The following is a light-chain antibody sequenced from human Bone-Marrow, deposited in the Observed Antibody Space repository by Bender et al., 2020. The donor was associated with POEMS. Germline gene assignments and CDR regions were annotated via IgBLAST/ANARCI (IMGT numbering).Light chain of an antibody. J-gene: IGLJ1*01. V-gene: IGLV2-14*01. CDR1: STDFGDYNY. Sequence: QSALTQPPSASGSPGQSVTISCTGTSTDFGDYNYVSWYQQHPGKATELMIYDVSNRPSGVSNRFSGSKSGNTASLTISGLQTEDEADYYCSSFTTNATYAFGTGTRVTVI. CDR2: DVS. CDR3: SSFTTNATYA.